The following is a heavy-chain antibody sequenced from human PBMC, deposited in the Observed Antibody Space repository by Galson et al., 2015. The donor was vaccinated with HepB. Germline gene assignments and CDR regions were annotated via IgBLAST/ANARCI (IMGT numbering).Heavy chain of an antibody. CDR1: GYTFTSYG. V-gene: IGHV1-18*01. CDR3: ARVLGHSGSYPFDY. Sequence: SVKVPCKASGYTFTSYGISWVRQAPGQGLEWMGWISAYNGNTNYAQKLQGRVTMTTDTSTSTAYMELRSLRSDDTAVYYCARVLGHSGSYPFDYWGQGTLVTVSS. D-gene: IGHD1-26*01. J-gene: IGHJ4*02. CDR2: ISAYNGNT.